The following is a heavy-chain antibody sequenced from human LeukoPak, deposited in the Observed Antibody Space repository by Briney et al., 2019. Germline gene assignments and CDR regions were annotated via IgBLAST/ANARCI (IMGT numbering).Heavy chain of an antibody. Sequence: GGSLRLSCAASGFTFSSYSMNWVRQAPGKGLEWVSSISSSSSYIYYADSLKGRYTISRDNAKNSLYLQMNSLRAEDTAVYYCAITIFGVVQPIPYYWGQGTLVTVSS. D-gene: IGHD3-3*01. CDR1: GFTFSSYS. J-gene: IGHJ4*02. CDR3: AITIFGVVQPIPYY. CDR2: ISSSSSYI. V-gene: IGHV3-21*01.